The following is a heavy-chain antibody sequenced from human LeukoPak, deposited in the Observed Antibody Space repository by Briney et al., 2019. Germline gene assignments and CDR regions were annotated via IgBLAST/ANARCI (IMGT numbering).Heavy chain of an antibody. CDR2: IIPIFGTA. D-gene: IGHD3-10*01. Sequence: SVKVSCKASGGTFSSYAISWVRQAPGQGLEWMGGIIPIFGTANYAQKFQGRVTITADESTSTAYMELSSLRSEDTAVYYCASVYYGSGSYYTFFDYWGQGTLVTVSS. CDR1: GGTFSSYA. CDR3: ASVYYGSGSYYTFFDY. J-gene: IGHJ4*02. V-gene: IGHV1-69*13.